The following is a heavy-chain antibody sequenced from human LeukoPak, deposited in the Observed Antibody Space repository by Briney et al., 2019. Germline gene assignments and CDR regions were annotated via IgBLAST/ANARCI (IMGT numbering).Heavy chain of an antibody. J-gene: IGHJ4*02. D-gene: IGHD4-17*01. V-gene: IGHV1-46*02. CDR3: ARELPGGDFDY. CDR2: INPSNSDT. Sequence: GASVKVSCKASGYTFNTYYIHWVRQAPGQGLEWMGMINPSNSDTNYAQKFYGRVAMTRDTSTSTVYMELTSLGSEDTAVYYCARELPGGDFDYWGQGTLVTVSS. CDR1: GYTFNTYY.